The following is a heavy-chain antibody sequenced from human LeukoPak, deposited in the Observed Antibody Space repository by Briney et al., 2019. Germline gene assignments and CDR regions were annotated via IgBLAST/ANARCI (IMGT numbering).Heavy chain of an antibody. CDR2: IYYSGST. D-gene: IGHD6-13*01. CDR3: ARAPYSSSWYQIGYWFDP. Sequence: SETLSLTCAVSGGSISSYYWSWVRQPPGKGLERVGYIYYSGSTNYNPSLKSRVTISVDTSKNQFSLKLSSVTAADTAVYYCARAPYSSSWYQIGYWFDPWGQGTLVTVSS. J-gene: IGHJ5*02. CDR1: GGSISSYY. V-gene: IGHV4-59*01.